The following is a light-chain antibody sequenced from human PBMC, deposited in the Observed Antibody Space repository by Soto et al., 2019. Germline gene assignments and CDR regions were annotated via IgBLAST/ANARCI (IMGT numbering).Light chain of an antibody. J-gene: IGKJ5*01. V-gene: IGKV3-20*01. CDR1: QSVGSN. CDR3: QQYEISPPIT. Sequence: EIVMTQSPGTLSVSPGERATLSCRVTQSVGSNLAWYQQKPGQAPRLLIYGASIRATGIPDRFSGSGSGTDFTLTITRLEPEDFAMYYCQQYEISPPITLGQGTRLEIK. CDR2: GAS.